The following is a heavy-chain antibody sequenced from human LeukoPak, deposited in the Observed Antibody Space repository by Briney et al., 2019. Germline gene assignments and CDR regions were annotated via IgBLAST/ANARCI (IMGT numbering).Heavy chain of an antibody. J-gene: IGHJ4*02. Sequence: PGGSLRLSCAASGFTFSSYSMNWVRQAPGKGLEWVSSISSSSSDIYYADSVKGGFTIARENAKNSLYVQMKSLRAEDTAVYYCARDREIRFLEWGPFDYWGQGTLVTVSS. CDR3: ARDREIRFLEWGPFDY. CDR1: GFTFSSYS. D-gene: IGHD3-3*01. V-gene: IGHV3-21*01. CDR2: ISSSSSDI.